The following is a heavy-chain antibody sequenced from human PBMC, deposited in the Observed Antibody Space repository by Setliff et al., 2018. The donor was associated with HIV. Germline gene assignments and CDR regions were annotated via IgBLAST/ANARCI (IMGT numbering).Heavy chain of an antibody. V-gene: IGHV4-39*07. CDR3: ARANLYSSGPLDY. D-gene: IGHD6-19*01. CDR1: GGSINSSSYY. J-gene: IGHJ4*02. Sequence: PSETLSLTCTVSGGSINSSSYYWGWIRQPPGKGLDWIGSISYSGGIYYNPSLKSRVTLSIDTSKNQLSLRLTFLAAADTAVYFCARANLYSSGPLDYWGQGRLVTVPQ. CDR2: ISYSGGI.